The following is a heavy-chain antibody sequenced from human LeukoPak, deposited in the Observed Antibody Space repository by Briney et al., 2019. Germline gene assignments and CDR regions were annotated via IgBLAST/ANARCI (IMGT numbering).Heavy chain of an antibody. D-gene: IGHD3-22*01. CDR3: ATDSSGYYSGYLDY. CDR2: MLYSGGT. J-gene: IGHJ4*02. V-gene: IGHV4-39*02. CDR1: GASVSSSGYY. Sequence: PSETLSLTCTVSGASVSSSGYYWAWIHQPPGKGLEWIGYMLYSGGTYYNPSLKSRVTISVDTSKNQVSLKLASVTAADTAVYYCATDSSGYYSGYLDYWGQGTLVTVSS.